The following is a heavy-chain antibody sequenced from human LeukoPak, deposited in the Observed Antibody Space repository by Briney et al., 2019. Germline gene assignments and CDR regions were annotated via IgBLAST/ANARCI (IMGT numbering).Heavy chain of an antibody. D-gene: IGHD6-13*01. V-gene: IGHV4-38-2*02. J-gene: IGHJ5*02. CDR3: ARDATGSSWSFNWFDP. Sequence: SETLSLTCTVSGYSISSGYYWGWIRQPPGKGLEWIASIYHSGSTYYNPSLKSRVTISVDTSKNQFSLKLSSVTAADTAVYYCARDATGSSWSFNWFDPWGQGTLVTVSS. CDR2: IYHSGST. CDR1: GYSISSGYY.